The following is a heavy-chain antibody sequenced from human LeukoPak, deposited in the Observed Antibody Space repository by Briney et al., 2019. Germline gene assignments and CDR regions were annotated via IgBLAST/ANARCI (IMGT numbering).Heavy chain of an antibody. CDR2: IIPIFGIA. CDR3: ARVGNDEVDY. J-gene: IGHJ4*02. CDR1: GGTFSSYA. Sequence: SVKVPCKASGGTFSSYAISWVRQAPGQGLEWMGRIIPIFGIANYAQKFQGRVTITADKSTSTAYMELSSLRSEDTAVYYCARVGNDEVDYWGQGTLVTVSS. D-gene: IGHD1-1*01. V-gene: IGHV1-69*04.